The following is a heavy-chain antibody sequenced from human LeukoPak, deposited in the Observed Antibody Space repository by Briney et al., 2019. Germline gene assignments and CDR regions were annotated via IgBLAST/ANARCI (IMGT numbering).Heavy chain of an antibody. Sequence: SETLSLTCTVSGGSNSSYYWSWIRQPPGKGLEWIGYIYYSGSTNYSPSLKSRVTISVDTSKNQYSLKLSSVTAADTAVYYCARVGSDCSGGSCFSNFDYWGQGTLVTVSS. CDR3: ARVGSDCSGGSCFSNFDY. CDR2: IYYSGST. D-gene: IGHD2-15*01. J-gene: IGHJ4*02. V-gene: IGHV4-59*01. CDR1: GGSNSSYY.